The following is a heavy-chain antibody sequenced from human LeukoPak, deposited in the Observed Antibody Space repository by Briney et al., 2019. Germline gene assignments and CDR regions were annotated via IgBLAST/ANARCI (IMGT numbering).Heavy chain of an antibody. CDR3: ASPLYDSSGYL. Sequence: GGSLRLSCAASGFTFSSYWMHWVRQAPGKGLVWVSRINSDGSSTSYADSVKGRFTISRGNAKNTLYLQMNSLRAEDTAVYYCASPLYDSSGYLWGQGTLVTVSS. CDR1: GFTFSSYW. V-gene: IGHV3-74*01. CDR2: INSDGSST. D-gene: IGHD3-22*01. J-gene: IGHJ4*02.